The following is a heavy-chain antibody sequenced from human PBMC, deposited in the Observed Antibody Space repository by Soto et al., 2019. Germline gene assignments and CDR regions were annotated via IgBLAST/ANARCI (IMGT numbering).Heavy chain of an antibody. CDR1: GFTLINYW. D-gene: IGHD3-22*01. CDR2: INTDGSNT. J-gene: IGHJ4*02. CDR3: ARFYYDSSGKPFPDY. Sequence: EVQLVESGGGLVQPGGSLRLSCAASGFTLINYWMHWVRQAPGKGLVWVSGINTDGSNTNYADSVKGRFTISRDNAKNTLSLQMNSLRADDTAVYYCARFYYDSSGKPFPDYWGRGTLVTVSS. V-gene: IGHV3-74*01.